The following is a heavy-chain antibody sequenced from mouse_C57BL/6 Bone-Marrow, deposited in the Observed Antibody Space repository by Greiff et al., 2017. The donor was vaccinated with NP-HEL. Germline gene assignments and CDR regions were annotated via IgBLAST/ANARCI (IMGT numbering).Heavy chain of an antibody. CDR2: IYPGDGDT. V-gene: IGHV1-82*01. Sequence: VKLQESGPELVKPGASVKISCKASGYAFSSSWMNWVQQRPGKGLEWIGRIYPGDGDTNYNGKFKGKATLTADKSSSTAYMQLSSLTSEDSAVYFCARQGYGSSYCWYFDVWGTGTTVTVSS. CDR1: GYAFSSSW. CDR3: ARQGYGSSYCWYFDV. D-gene: IGHD1-1*01. J-gene: IGHJ1*03.